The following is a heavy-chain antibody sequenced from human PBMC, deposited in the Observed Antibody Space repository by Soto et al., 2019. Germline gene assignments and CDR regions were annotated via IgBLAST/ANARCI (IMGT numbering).Heavy chain of an antibody. CDR1: GFTFNNYA. D-gene: IGHD2-2*01. CDR3: AKLGSSSWSPHYYFDY. J-gene: IGHJ4*02. CDR2: ITDSGDDT. V-gene: IGHV3-23*01. Sequence: EVQLLESGGGLVQPGGSLRLSCAASGFTFNNYAMGWVRQAPGKGLEWVSAITDSGDDTYYIDSVKGRFTISSDNSKSTLYLQMNSLRAEDTAIYYCAKLGSSSWSPHYYFDYWGQGTLVTVSS.